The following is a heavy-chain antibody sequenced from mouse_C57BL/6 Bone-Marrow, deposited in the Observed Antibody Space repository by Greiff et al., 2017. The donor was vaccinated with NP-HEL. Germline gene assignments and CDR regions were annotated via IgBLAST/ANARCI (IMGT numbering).Heavy chain of an antibody. CDR1: GFNIKDDY. J-gene: IGHJ2*01. D-gene: IGHD2-1*01. Sequence: VQLQQSGAELVRPGASVKLSCTASGFNIKDDYMHWVKQRPEQGLEWIGWIDPENGDTEYASKFQGKATITADTSSNTAYLQISSLTSEDTAVYYCTTDLLCPFDYWGQGTTLTVSS. CDR2: IDPENGDT. V-gene: IGHV14-4*01. CDR3: TTDLLCPFDY.